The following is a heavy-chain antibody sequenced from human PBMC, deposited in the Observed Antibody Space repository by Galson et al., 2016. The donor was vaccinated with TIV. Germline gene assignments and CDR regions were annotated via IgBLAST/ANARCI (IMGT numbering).Heavy chain of an antibody. D-gene: IGHD2-15*01. J-gene: IGHJ4*02. CDR3: ARCGQWSTYYFDY. Sequence: ETLSLTCTVSGGSISSNLYYWGWIRQPPGKGLEWIAIIYYTGETYYNPSLESRISISIDTSKNQFSLTLMSVTAADTAVYYCARCGQWSTYYFDYWGQGTLVTVSS. CDR2: IYYTGET. CDR1: GGSISSNLYY. V-gene: IGHV4-39*01.